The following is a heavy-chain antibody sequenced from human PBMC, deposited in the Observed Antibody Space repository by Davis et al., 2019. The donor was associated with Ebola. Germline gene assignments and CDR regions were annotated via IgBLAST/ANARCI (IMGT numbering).Heavy chain of an antibody. V-gene: IGHV3-74*01. D-gene: IGHD4-17*01. CDR2: INGDGSST. J-gene: IGHJ4*02. Sequence: GWSLRLSCAASGFSFSSHWIHWVRQAPGKGLVWVSRINGDGSSTSYADSVKGRFTISSDNAKNTLYLQMNSLRAEDTAVYYCARDFDYGGGYWGQGTLVTVSS. CDR3: ARDFDYGGGY. CDR1: GFSFSSHW.